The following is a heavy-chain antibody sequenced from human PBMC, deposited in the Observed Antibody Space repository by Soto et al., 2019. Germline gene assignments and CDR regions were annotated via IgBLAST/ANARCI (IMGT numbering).Heavy chain of an antibody. J-gene: IGHJ4*02. V-gene: IGHV2-5*01. CDR1: GFSLTTSGVG. D-gene: IGHD3-3*01. CDR2: IYWHDDK. Sequence: QITLNESGHTVVKPAETLTLTCTFSGFSLTTSGVGVGWIRQSPGKAPEWLALIYWHDDKRYRASLKSRLTITTDTSKNQVVLAMASVGPAATATYYCAPMILRTVFGLVTTTAIYFDFWGQGNPVVVSS. CDR3: APMILRTVFGLVTTTAIYFDF.